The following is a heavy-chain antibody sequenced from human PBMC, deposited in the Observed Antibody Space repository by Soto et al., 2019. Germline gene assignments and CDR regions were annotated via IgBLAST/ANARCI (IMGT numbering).Heavy chain of an antibody. CDR1: GGSISSYY. V-gene: IGHV4-59*08. CDR3: ARHGVDIVATTDY. D-gene: IGHD5-12*01. J-gene: IGHJ4*02. CDR2: IYYSGST. Sequence: SETLSLTCTVSGGSISSYYWSWIRQPPGKGLEWIGYIYYSGSTNYNPSLKSRVTISVDTSKNQFSLKLSSVTAADTAVYYCARHGVDIVATTDYWGQGALVTVS.